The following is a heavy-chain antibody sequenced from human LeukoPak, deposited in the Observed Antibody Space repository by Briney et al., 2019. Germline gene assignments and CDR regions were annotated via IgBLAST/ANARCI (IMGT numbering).Heavy chain of an antibody. CDR1: GGSISSGGYY. Sequence: PSETLSLTCTVSGGSISSGGYYWRWIRQPPGKGLVWIGYIYHSGSTYYNPSLKSRVTISVDRSKNQFSLKLSSVTAADTAVYYCATRRPYCSSTSCYSAGSWFDPWGQGTLVTVSS. D-gene: IGHD2-2*01. CDR2: IYHSGST. CDR3: ATRRPYCSSTSCYSAGSWFDP. J-gene: IGHJ5*02. V-gene: IGHV4-30-2*01.